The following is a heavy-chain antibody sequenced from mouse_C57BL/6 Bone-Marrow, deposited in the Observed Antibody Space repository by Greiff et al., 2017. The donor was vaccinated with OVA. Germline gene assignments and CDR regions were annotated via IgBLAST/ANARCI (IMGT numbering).Heavy chain of an antibody. CDR3: VRHNWDEYFDV. CDR1: GFSFNTYA. D-gene: IGHD4-1*01. CDR2: IRSKSNNYAT. J-gene: IGHJ1*03. V-gene: IGHV10-1*01. Sequence: EVNLVESGGGLVQPKGSLKLSCAASGFSFNTYAMNWVRQAPGKGLEWVARIRSKSNNYATYYADSVKDRFTISRDDSESMLYLQMNNLKTEDTAMYYCVRHNWDEYFDVWGTGTTVTVSS.